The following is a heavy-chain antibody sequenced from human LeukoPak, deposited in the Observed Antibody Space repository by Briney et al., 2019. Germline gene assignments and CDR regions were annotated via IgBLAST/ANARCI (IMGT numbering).Heavy chain of an antibody. D-gene: IGHD2-15*01. V-gene: IGHV1-18*01. Sequence: ASVKVSCKASGYTFTSYGISWVRQAPGQGLEWTGWISAYNGNTNYAQKLQGRVTMTTDTSTSTAYMELRSLRSDDTAVYYCARGYCSGGSCPLSLYYWGQGTLVTVSS. CDR2: ISAYNGNT. CDR3: ARGYCSGGSCPLSLYY. CDR1: GYTFTSYG. J-gene: IGHJ4*02.